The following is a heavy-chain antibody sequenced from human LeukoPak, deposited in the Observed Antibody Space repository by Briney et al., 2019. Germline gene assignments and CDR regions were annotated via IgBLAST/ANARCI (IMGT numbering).Heavy chain of an antibody. Sequence: PSETLSLTCTVSGGSISSYYWSWIRQPAGNGLEWIGRIYTSGSTNYNPSLKSRVTMSVDTSKNQFSLKLSSVTAADTAVYYCARDRRWELRDAFDIWGQGTMVTVSS. CDR2: IYTSGST. J-gene: IGHJ3*02. CDR3: ARDRRWELRDAFDI. D-gene: IGHD2-15*01. CDR1: GGSISSYY. V-gene: IGHV4-4*07.